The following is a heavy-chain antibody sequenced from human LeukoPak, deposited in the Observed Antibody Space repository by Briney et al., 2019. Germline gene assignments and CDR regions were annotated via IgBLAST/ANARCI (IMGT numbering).Heavy chain of an antibody. CDR2: ISSSGSTI. D-gene: IGHD2-2*01. J-gene: IGHJ4*02. CDR3: ASHLLGYCSSTSCQNTQGIDY. CDR1: GFTFSDYY. Sequence: GGSLRLSCAASGFTFSDYYMSWIRQAPGKGLEWVSYISSSGSTIYYADSVKGRFTISRDNAKNSLYLQMNSLRAEDTAVYYCASHLLGYCSSTSCQNTQGIDYWGQGTLVTVSS. V-gene: IGHV3-11*04.